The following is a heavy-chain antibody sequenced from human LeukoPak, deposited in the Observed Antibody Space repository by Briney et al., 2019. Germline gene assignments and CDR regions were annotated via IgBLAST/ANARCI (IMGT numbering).Heavy chain of an antibody. D-gene: IGHD4-17*01. CDR3: ARTTSLTASGYDY. J-gene: IGHJ4*02. CDR1: GYTFTNYH. CDR2: INPNTGDR. Sequence: APLKVSCKASGYTFTNYHINWVRQAPGQGLEWMGWINPNTGDRGYAQKFQGRVSITSDTSISTAYMELGSPRSEDTAVYFCARTTSLTASGYDYWGQGTLVTVSS. V-gene: IGHV1-8*03.